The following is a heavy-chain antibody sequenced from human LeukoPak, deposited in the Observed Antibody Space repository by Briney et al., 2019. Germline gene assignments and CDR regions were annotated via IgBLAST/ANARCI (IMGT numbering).Heavy chain of an antibody. Sequence: GGSLRLSCAASGFTFSNYTMNWVRQAPGKGLEWVSSISSSSSYIHYADSVKGRFTISTDNSKNSLYLQMNSLRAEDTAVYYCARHPSYRGYTYQYYFDSWGQGTLVTVSS. CDR3: ARHPSYRGYTYQYYFDS. J-gene: IGHJ4*02. D-gene: IGHD5-18*01. CDR2: ISSSSSYI. CDR1: GFTFSNYT. V-gene: IGHV3-21*04.